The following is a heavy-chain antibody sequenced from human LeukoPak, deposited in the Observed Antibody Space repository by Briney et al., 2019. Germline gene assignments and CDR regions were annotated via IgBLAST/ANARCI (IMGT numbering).Heavy chain of an antibody. Sequence: ASVKVSCKASGYTFTNYGISWVRQAPGQGLEWMGWISADNGNTYYTQNFQGRVTMTRDMSTSTVYMELSSLRSEDTAVYYCARDLARSTLFDYWGQGTLVTVSS. J-gene: IGHJ4*02. CDR3: ARDLARSTLFDY. CDR1: GYTFTNYG. V-gene: IGHV1-18*01. D-gene: IGHD5-12*01. CDR2: ISADNGNT.